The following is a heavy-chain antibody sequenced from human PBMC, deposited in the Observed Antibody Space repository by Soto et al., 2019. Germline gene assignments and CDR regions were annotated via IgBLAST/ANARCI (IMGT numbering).Heavy chain of an antibody. D-gene: IGHD3-3*01. J-gene: IGHJ4*02. V-gene: IGHV1-46*01. CDR2: INPSGGST. CDR3: ARGGSAPYTYYDFWSGYSKLDY. Sequence: GASVKVSCKASGYTFTSYYMHWVRQAPGQGLEWMGIINPSGGSTSYAQKFQGRVTMTRDTSTSTVYMELSSLRSEDTAVYYCARGGSAPYTYYDFWSGYSKLDYWGQGTLVTVSS. CDR1: GYTFTSYY.